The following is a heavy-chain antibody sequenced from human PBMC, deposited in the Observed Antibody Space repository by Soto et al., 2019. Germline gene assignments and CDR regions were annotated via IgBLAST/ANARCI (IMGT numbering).Heavy chain of an antibody. CDR3: ARELGSGRNGPPDYYYMDV. D-gene: IGHD3-10*01. CDR2: IYHSGST. J-gene: IGHJ6*03. Sequence: QVQLQESGPGLVKPSGTLSLTCAVSSGSISSSNWWSWVRQPPGKGLEWIGEIYHSGSTNYNPSLKSRVTISVDKSKNQFSLKRSSVTAADTAVYYCARELGSGRNGPPDYYYMDVWGKGTTVTVSS. CDR1: SGSISSSNW. V-gene: IGHV4-4*02.